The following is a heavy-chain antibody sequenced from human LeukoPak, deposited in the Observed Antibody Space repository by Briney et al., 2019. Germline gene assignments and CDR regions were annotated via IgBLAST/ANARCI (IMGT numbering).Heavy chain of an antibody. CDR1: GFTFSSYA. J-gene: IGHJ5*02. V-gene: IGHV3-30*04. Sequence: PGGSLRLSCAASGFTFSSYAMHWVRQAPGKGLEWVAVISYDGSNKYYADSVKGRFTTSRDNSKNTLYLQMNSLRAEDTAVYYCARDGISSSWYNWFDPWGQGTLVTVSS. CDR2: ISYDGSNK. D-gene: IGHD6-13*01. CDR3: ARDGISSSWYNWFDP.